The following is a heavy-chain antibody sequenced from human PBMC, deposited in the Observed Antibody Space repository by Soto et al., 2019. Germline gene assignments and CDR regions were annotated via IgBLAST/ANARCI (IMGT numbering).Heavy chain of an antibody. J-gene: IGHJ6*02. CDR3: ARGEQYSSSSNYYYYYGMDV. CDR1: GFTFSSYA. D-gene: IGHD6-6*01. V-gene: IGHV3-30-3*01. Sequence: QVQLVESGGGVVQPGRSLRLSCAASGFTFSSYAMHWVRQAPGKGLEWVAVISYDGSNKYYADSVKGRFTISRDNSKNTLYLQMNSLRAEDTAVYYCARGEQYSSSSNYYYYYGMDVWGQGTTVTVSS. CDR2: ISYDGSNK.